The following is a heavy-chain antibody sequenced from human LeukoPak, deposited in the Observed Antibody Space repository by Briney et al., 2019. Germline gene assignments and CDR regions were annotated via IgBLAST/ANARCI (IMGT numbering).Heavy chain of an antibody. V-gene: IGHV4-59*11. Sequence: SETLSLTCTVSGGSISSHYWSWIRQPPGKGLEWIGYIYYSGSTNYNPSLKSRVTISVDTSKNQFSLKLSSVTAADTAVYYCARGGVTNSLSWFDPWGQGTLVTVSS. CDR1: GGSISSHY. J-gene: IGHJ5*02. D-gene: IGHD4-23*01. CDR3: ARGGVTNSLSWFDP. CDR2: IYYSGST.